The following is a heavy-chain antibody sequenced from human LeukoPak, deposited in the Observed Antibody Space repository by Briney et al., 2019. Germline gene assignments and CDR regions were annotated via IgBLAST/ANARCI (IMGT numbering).Heavy chain of an antibody. CDR1: GFTFSSHS. D-gene: IGHD3-10*01. CDR2: ISSSSSTI. V-gene: IGHV3-48*01. CDR3: ARASDYYYGSGSYY. J-gene: IGHJ4*02. Sequence: PGGSLRLSCAASGFTFSSHSMSWVRQAPGKGLEWVSYISSSSSTIYYADSVKGRFTISRDNAKNSLYLQMNSLRAEDTAVYYCARASDYYYGSGSYYWGQGTLVTVSS.